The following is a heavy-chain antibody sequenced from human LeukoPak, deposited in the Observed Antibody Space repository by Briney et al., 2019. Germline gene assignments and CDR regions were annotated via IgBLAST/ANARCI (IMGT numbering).Heavy chain of an antibody. CDR1: GYSISSGYC. CDR2: IYHSGST. V-gene: IGHV4-38-2*02. J-gene: IGHJ4*02. CDR3: ARGLYGYSSSWYGY. D-gene: IGHD6-13*01. Sequence: SETLSLTCTVSGYSISSGYCWGWIRQPPGKGLEWIGSIYHSGSTYYNPSLKSRVTISVDTSKNQFSLKLSSVTAADTAVYFCARGLYGYSSSWYGYWGQGTLVTVSS.